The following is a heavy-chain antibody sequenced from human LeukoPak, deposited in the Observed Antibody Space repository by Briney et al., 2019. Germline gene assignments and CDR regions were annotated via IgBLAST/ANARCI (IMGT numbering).Heavy chain of an antibody. CDR1: GGSISGYY. J-gene: IGHJ4*02. V-gene: IGHV4-59*01. CDR2: IYYSGST. Sequence: PSETLSLTCTVSGGSISGYYWSRIRQPPGKGLDWIGYIYYSGSTNYNPSLKSRVTMSVDTSKNQFSLKLSSVTAADTAVYYCARDRAGAFDYWGQGTLVTVSS. D-gene: IGHD1-26*01. CDR3: ARDRAGAFDY.